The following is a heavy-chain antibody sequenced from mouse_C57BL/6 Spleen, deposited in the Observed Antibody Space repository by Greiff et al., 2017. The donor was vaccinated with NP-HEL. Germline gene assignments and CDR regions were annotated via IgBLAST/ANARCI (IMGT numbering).Heavy chain of an antibody. V-gene: IGHV1-4*01. CDR3: ARRGDDYVYFDD. D-gene: IGHD2-4*01. Sequence: QVQLQQSGAELARPGASVKMSCKASGYTFTSYTMHWVKQRPGQGLEWIGYINPSSGYTKYNQKFKDKATLTADKSSSTAYMQLSSLTSEDSAVYYCARRGDDYVYFDDWGQGTTLTVSS. CDR2: INPSSGYT. CDR1: GYTFTSYT. J-gene: IGHJ2*01.